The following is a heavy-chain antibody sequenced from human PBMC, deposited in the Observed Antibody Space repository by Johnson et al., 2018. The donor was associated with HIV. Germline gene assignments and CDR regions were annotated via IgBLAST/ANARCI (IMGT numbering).Heavy chain of an antibody. CDR2: ISGRGGTM. D-gene: IGHD6-6*01. J-gene: IGHJ3*02. CDR1: GFIVSSYY. CDR3: ARAGSSSDDAFDI. Sequence: QVQLVESGGGLIQPGGSLRLSCAASGFIVSSYYMSWVRQAPGKGLEWISYISGRGGTMYSADSVKGRFTISRNNANNSLHLQMNSLRAEDTAVDYCARAGSSSDDAFDIWGQGTMVTVSS. V-gene: IGHV3-11*04.